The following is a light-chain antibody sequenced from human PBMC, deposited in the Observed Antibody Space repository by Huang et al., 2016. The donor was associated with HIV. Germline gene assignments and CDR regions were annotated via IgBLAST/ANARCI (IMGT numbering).Light chain of an antibody. V-gene: IGKV2D-29*01. CDR1: QSLLHSDVKTY. CDR2: EVS. Sequence: IVMPKTQLPLSVTPGQPSSISCNPSQSLLHSDVKTYLYWYLQKPGQPPQLLIYEVSNRFSGVPDRFSGSGSGTDFTVKISRVEAEDVGVYYCMHSTQHPYTFGQGTKLEIK. J-gene: IGKJ2*01. CDR3: MHSTQHPYT.